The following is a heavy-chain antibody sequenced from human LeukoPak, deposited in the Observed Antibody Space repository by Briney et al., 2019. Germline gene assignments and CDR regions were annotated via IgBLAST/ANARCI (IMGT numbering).Heavy chain of an antibody. V-gene: IGHV3-53*01. CDR3: ARDGFGELMPN. D-gene: IGHD3-10*01. CDR1: GFTFSSYE. CDR2: IYSVGTT. J-gene: IGHJ4*02. Sequence: GGSLRLSCAASGFTFSSYEMNWVRQAPGKGLEWVSLIYSVGTTYYADSVKGRFTISRDNSKNTLFLQMNNLRAEDTAVYYCARDGFGELMPNWGQGTLVTVSS.